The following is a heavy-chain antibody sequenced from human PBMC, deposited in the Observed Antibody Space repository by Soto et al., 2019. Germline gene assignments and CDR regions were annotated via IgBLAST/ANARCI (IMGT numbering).Heavy chain of an antibody. J-gene: IGHJ4*02. CDR1: GFTFRRYA. CDR3: AKVGIYCSDGVCTAY. CDR2: ISGSGGST. V-gene: IGHV3-23*01. Sequence: GGSLRLSCAASGFTFRRYAMSWVRQAPGKGLEWLSGISGSGGSTFYAGSVKGRFTISRDNSKNTLYLQMNSLTAEDTAVYYCAKVGIYCSDGVCTAYWGQGTLVTVSS. D-gene: IGHD2-8*01.